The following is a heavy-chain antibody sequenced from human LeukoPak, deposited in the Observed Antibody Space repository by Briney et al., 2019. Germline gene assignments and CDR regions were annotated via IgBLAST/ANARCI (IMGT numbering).Heavy chain of an antibody. Sequence: GASVKVSCKASGYTFTGYYMHWVRQAPGQGLEWMGWINPNSGGTNYAQKFQGRVTMTRDTSIGTAYMELSRLRSDDTAVYYCARVYCSSTSCYGGVNWFDPWGQGTLVTVSS. J-gene: IGHJ5*02. V-gene: IGHV1-2*02. D-gene: IGHD2-2*01. CDR2: INPNSGGT. CDR1: GYTFTGYY. CDR3: ARVYCSSTSCYGGVNWFDP.